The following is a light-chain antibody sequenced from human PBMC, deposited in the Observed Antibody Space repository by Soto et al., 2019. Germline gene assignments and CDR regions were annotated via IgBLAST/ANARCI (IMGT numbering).Light chain of an antibody. CDR2: GAA. J-gene: IGKJ2*01. Sequence: EIVLTQSPGTLSLSPGERATLSCRASQSVSSSYLAWYQQKPGQAPRLLIYGAASSATGIPDRFSVSGSGTDFTLTISRLEPEDCAVYYCQQYGSSPHSFGRGTKLEIK. V-gene: IGKV3-20*01. CDR1: QSVSSSY. CDR3: QQYGSSPHS.